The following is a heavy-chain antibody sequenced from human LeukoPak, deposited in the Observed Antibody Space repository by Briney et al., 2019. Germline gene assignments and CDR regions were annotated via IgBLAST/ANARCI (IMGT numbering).Heavy chain of an antibody. J-gene: IGHJ6*03. V-gene: IGHV4-39*01. D-gene: IGHD6-13*01. CDR2: IYYSGST. Sequence: PSETLSLTCTVSGGSISSTSYYWGWIRQPPGKGLEWIGSIYYSGSTYFNPSLKSRVTISVDKPKTQFSLRLSSVTAADTAVYYCASLIAAAYHYYYMDVWGKGTTVTVSS. CDR1: GGSISSTSYY. CDR3: ASLIAAAYHYYYMDV.